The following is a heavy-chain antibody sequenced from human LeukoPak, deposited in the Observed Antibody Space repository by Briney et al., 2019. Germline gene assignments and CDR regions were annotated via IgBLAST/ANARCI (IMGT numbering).Heavy chain of an antibody. CDR3: ARGLVATIQTNWFDP. Sequence: SETLSLTCTVSGGSISSGGYYWSWIRQPPGKGLEWIGYIYHSGSTYYNPSLKSRVTISVDRSKNQFSLKLSSVTAADTAVYYCARGLVATIQTNWFDPWGQGTLVTVSS. CDR2: IYHSGST. D-gene: IGHD5-12*01. J-gene: IGHJ5*02. V-gene: IGHV4-30-2*01. CDR1: GGSISSGGYY.